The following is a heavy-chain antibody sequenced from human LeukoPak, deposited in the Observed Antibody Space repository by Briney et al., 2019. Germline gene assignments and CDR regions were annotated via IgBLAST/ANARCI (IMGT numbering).Heavy chain of an antibody. J-gene: IGHJ4*02. V-gene: IGHV3-23*01. CDR2: ISGSGGST. CDR3: AKQADSSGFYPLDY. CDR1: GFTFSSYSYA. Sequence: GGSLRLSCAASGFTFSSYSYAMSWIRQAPGKGLEWVSAISGSGGSTYYVDSVKGRFTISRDNSKNTLYLQMNSLRAEDTAVYYCAKQADSSGFYPLDYWGQGTLVTVSS. D-gene: IGHD3-22*01.